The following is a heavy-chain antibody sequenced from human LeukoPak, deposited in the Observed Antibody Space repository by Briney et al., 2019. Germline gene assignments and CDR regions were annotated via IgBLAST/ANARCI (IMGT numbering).Heavy chain of an antibody. D-gene: IGHD6-19*01. CDR2: ISGSGGST. Sequence: QAGGSLRLSCAASGFTFSSSAMSWVRQAPGKGLEWVSAISGSGGSTYYADSVKGRFTISRDNSKNTLYLQMNSLRAEDTAVYYCAKLDELNSSGWYVGRGLIDYWGQGTLVTVSS. V-gene: IGHV3-23*01. J-gene: IGHJ4*02. CDR3: AKLDELNSSGWYVGRGLIDY. CDR1: GFTFSSSA.